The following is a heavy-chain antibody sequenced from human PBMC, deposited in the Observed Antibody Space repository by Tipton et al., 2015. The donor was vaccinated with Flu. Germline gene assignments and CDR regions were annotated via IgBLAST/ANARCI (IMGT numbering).Heavy chain of an antibody. D-gene: IGHD6-19*01. CDR3: ARPYSSGWWDMSYFDY. Sequence: SLRLSCAASGFTFSSYAMSWVRQAPGKGLEWVSAISGSGGSTYYADSVKGRFTISRDNSKNTLYLQMNSLRAEDTAVYYCARPYSSGWWDMSYFDYWGQGTLVTVSS. CDR1: GFTFSSYA. J-gene: IGHJ4*02. CDR2: ISGSGGST. V-gene: IGHV3-23*01.